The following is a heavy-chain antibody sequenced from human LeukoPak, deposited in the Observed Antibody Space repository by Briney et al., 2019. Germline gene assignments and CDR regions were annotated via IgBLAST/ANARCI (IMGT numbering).Heavy chain of an antibody. J-gene: IGHJ4*02. D-gene: IGHD7-27*01. Sequence: SETLSLTCTRSGGSISSYYWSWIRQPPGKGLEWIGYIYYSGSTNYNPSLKSRVTISVDTSKNQFSLKLSSVTAADTAVYYCASRASRSPGYFDYWGQGTLVTVSS. V-gene: IGHV4-59*01. CDR1: GGSISSYY. CDR3: ASRASRSPGYFDY. CDR2: IYYSGST.